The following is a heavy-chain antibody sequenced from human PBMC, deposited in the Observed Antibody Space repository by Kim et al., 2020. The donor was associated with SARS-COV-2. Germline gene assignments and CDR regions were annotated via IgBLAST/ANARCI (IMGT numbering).Heavy chain of an antibody. V-gene: IGHV4-59*13. CDR3: ARVPSRGDYYYYGMDV. CDR1: GGSISSYY. CDR2: IYYSGST. Sequence: SETLSLTCTVSGGSISSYYWSWIRQPPGKGLEWIGYIYYSGSTNYNPSLKSRVTISVDTSKNQFSLKLSSVTAADTAVYYCARVPSRGDYYYYGMDVWGQGTTVTVSS. J-gene: IGHJ6*02. D-gene: IGHD1-1*01.